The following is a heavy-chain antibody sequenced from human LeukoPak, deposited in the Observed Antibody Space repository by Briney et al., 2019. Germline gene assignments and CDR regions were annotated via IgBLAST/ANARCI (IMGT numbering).Heavy chain of an antibody. CDR2: VRSKPYGGTT. V-gene: IGHV3-49*04. CDR3: TRDDLSYYYDSSGYYYSHDAFDI. D-gene: IGHD3-22*01. J-gene: IGHJ3*02. CDR1: GFTFGDYA. Sequence: GGSLRLSCRASGFTFGDYAMSWVRQAPGKGLEWESFVRSKPYGGTTEYAASVKGRFTISRDDSKSIAYLQMNSLKTEDTAVYYCTRDDLSYYYDSSGYYYSHDAFDIWGQGTVVTVSS.